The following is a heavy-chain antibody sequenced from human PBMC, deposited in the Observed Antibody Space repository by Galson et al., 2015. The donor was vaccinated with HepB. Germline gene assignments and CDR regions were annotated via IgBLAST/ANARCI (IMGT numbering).Heavy chain of an antibody. CDR1: GFTFSSYG. V-gene: IGHV3-33*08. CDR3: ARDRVETRASGMDV. CDR2: IWYDGSKK. J-gene: IGHJ6*02. D-gene: IGHD3-3*01. Sequence: SLRLSCAASGFTFSSYGMHWVRQAPGKGLEWVAVIWYDGSKKYYTDSVKGRFTISRDNSKNTLYLQMNSLRAEDTAVYYCARDRVETRASGMDVWGQGTTVTVSS.